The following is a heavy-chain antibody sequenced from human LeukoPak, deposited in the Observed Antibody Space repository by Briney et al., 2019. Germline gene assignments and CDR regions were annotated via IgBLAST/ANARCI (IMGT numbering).Heavy chain of an antibody. CDR3: AREGAATVSLDY. CDR2: ISSSSSYI. CDR1: GFTFSSYS. D-gene: IGHD1-26*01. V-gene: IGHV3-21*01. J-gene: IGHJ4*02. Sequence: GGSLRLSCAASGFTFSSYSMNWVRQAPGKGLEWVSSISSSSSYIYYADSVKGRFTISRDNAKNSLYLQMNSLRAEDTAVYYCAREGAATVSLDYWGQGTLVTVSS.